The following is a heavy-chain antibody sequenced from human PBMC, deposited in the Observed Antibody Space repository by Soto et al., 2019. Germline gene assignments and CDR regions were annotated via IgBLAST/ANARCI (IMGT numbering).Heavy chain of an antibody. D-gene: IGHD3-3*01. V-gene: IGHV1-18*01. CDR1: GYTFTSYG. Sequence: ASVKVSCKASGYTFTSYGISWVRQAPGQGLEWMGWISAYNGNTNYAQKLQGRVTMTTDTSTSTAYMELRSLRSDDTAVYYCARENYDFWSGYPDPHYYYYMDVWGKGTTVTVSS. J-gene: IGHJ6*03. CDR3: ARENYDFWSGYPDPHYYYYMDV. CDR2: ISAYNGNT.